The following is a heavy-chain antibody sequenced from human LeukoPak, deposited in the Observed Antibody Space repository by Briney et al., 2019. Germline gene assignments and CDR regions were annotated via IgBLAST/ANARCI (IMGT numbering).Heavy chain of an antibody. V-gene: IGHV3-21*01. D-gene: IGHD2-2*01. CDR3: ARDQDYCSSTSCYPDFDY. CDR2: ISSSSSYI. J-gene: IGHJ4*02. Sequence: GGSLRLSCAASGFTFSSYSMNWVRQAPGKGLEWVSSISSSSSYIYYADSVKGRFTISRDNAKNSLYLQMNSLRAEDTAVYYCARDQDYCSSTSCYPDFDYWGQGTLVTVSS. CDR1: GFTFSSYS.